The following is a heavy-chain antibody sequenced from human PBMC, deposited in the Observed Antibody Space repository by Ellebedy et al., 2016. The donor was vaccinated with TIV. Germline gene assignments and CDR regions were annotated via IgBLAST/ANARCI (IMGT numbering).Heavy chain of an antibody. D-gene: IGHD3-16*02. CDR1: GFAFSDYY. Sequence: GESLKISCAASGFAFSDYYMSWIRQAPGKGLQWVSYISSSSSYTNYADSVKGRFTISRDNAKNSLYLQMNSLRAEDTAVYYCARDSNLGYQILFDYWGQGTLVTVSS. J-gene: IGHJ4*02. CDR2: ISSSSSYT. V-gene: IGHV3-11*06. CDR3: ARDSNLGYQILFDY.